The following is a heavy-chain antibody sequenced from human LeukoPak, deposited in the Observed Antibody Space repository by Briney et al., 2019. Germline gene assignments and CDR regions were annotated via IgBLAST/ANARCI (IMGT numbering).Heavy chain of an antibody. D-gene: IGHD2-8*01. Sequence: GGSLKTSCEGPGFSFTNYWIGWVRQMPGKGLGWMRVIYPGDSDTRYRPPFQGEVTFSVDKSISTAYLQWDSLKDSDTAMYYCAREENNGVPYFSYWGQGTLVTVSS. J-gene: IGHJ4*02. CDR2: IYPGDSDT. V-gene: IGHV5-51*01. CDR1: GFSFTNYW. CDR3: AREENNGVPYFSY.